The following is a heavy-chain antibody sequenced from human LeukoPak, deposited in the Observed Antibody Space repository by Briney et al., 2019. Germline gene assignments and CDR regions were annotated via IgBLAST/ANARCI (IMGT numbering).Heavy chain of an antibody. D-gene: IGHD3-16*01. CDR2: IYYSGST. J-gene: IGHJ6*03. V-gene: IGHV4-39*07. CDR3: AKGDLAYYYYMDV. CDR1: GGSISSSSYY. Sequence: SETLSLTCTVSGGSISSSSYYWGWIRQPPGKGLEWIGSIYYSGSTYYNPSLKSRVTISVDTSKNQFSLKLSSVTAADTAVYYCAKGDLAYYYYMDVWGKGTTVTVSS.